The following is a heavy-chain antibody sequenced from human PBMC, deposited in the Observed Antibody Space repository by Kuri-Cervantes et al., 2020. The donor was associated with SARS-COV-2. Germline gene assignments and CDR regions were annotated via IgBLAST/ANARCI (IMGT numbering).Heavy chain of an antibody. CDR3: AKELSRDIVVVPVYHYYYGMDV. CDR2: ISYDGSNK. V-gene: IGHV3-30*18. CDR1: GFTLCSYG. D-gene: IGHD2-2*01. Sequence: LSHTCAASGFTLCSYGMHWVRQAPGKGLEWVAVISYDGSNKYYADSVKGRFTISRDNSKNTLYLQMNSLRAEDTAVYYCAKELSRDIVVVPVYHYYYGMDVWGQGTTVTVSS. J-gene: IGHJ6*02.